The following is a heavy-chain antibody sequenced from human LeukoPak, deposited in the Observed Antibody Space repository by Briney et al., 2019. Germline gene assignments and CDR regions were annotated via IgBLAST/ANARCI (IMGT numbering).Heavy chain of an antibody. D-gene: IGHD3-9*01. CDR3: AKNYYILTGYLPDAFDI. Sequence: GGSLRLSCAASGFTFDDYAMHWVRLVPGKGLEWVSGISRNSDNIGYADSVKGRFTISRDNAKNSLYLQMNSLRAEATAVYYCAKNYYILTGYLPDAFDIWGQGTMVTVSS. J-gene: IGHJ3*02. CDR2: ISRNSDNI. CDR1: GFTFDDYA. V-gene: IGHV3-9*01.